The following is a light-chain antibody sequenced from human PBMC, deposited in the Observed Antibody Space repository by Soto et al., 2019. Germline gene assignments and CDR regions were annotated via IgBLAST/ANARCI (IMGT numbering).Light chain of an antibody. J-gene: IGLJ2*01. CDR3: SSDTSSSTPV. CDR2: DVS. Sequence: QSVLTQPASVSGSPGQTVTISCTGTSSNVGSYHYVSWYQQHPGKPPTLMIYDVSNRPSGVSSRFSGSKSGNAASLTIAGLPADEEADYYCSSDTSSSTPVFGGGTKLTVL. V-gene: IGLV2-14*01. CDR1: SSNVGSYHY.